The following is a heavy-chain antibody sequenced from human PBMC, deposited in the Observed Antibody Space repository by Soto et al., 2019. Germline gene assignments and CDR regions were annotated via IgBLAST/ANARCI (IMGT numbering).Heavy chain of an antibody. CDR1: GGSISSGGYS. CDR2: IYHSGKT. Sequence: QLQLQESGSGLVKPSQTLSLTCAVSGGSISSGGYSWSWVRQPPGKGLEWIGYIYHSGKTYYNPSLKPRVTISEDRSKNELSLKLTSVTAPDTAVYYCARVPDVWGQGTTVTVSS. CDR3: ARVPDV. V-gene: IGHV4-30-2*01. J-gene: IGHJ6*02.